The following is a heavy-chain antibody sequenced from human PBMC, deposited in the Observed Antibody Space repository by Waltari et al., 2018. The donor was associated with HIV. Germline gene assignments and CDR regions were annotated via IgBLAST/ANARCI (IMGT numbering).Heavy chain of an antibody. CDR2: ISPDGSDT. CDR3: TRDLSTYGHEFDY. D-gene: IGHD3-16*01. Sequence: EVQLVESGGDLVQPGGSLRLSCAASGFNFRSYWMHWIRQIPGKGLVWVAHISPDGSDTSYLESVKGRFTISRDNAKNTLYLQMNSLRVEDTAIYYCTRDLSTYGHEFDYWGQGTLVTVAS. V-gene: IGHV3-74*01. CDR1: GFNFRSYW. J-gene: IGHJ4*02.